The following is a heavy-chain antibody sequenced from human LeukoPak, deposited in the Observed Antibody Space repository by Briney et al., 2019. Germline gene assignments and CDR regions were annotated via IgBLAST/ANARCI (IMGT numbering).Heavy chain of an antibody. J-gene: IGHJ1*01. CDR1: GFTFSDYW. CDR3: ARAPSEIGGYYPEYFRH. CDR2: INQDGSER. D-gene: IGHD3-22*01. V-gene: IGHV3-7*01. Sequence: LTGGSLRLSCTASGFTFSDYWISWVRQAPGKGLEWVANINQDGSERHYVDSLRGRFTISRDNARNSLYLQMNSLRAEDTGVYYCARAPSEIGGYYPEYFRHWGQGTLVTVSS.